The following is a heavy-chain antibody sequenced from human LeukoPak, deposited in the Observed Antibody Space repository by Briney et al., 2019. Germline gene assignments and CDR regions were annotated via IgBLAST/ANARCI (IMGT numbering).Heavy chain of an antibody. D-gene: IGHD2-21*02. V-gene: IGHV4-38-2*02. CDR1: GGSISSYY. J-gene: IGHJ4*02. Sequence: SETLSLTCTVSGGSISSYYWSWIRQPPGKGLEWIGSIYHSGSTYYNPSLKSRVTISVDTSKNQFSLKLSSVTAADTAVYYCASELGDLYYFDYWGQGTLVTVSS. CDR2: IYHSGST. CDR3: ASELGDLYYFDY.